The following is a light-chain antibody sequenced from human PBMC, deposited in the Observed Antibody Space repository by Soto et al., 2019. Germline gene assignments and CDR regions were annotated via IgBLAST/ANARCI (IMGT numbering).Light chain of an antibody. V-gene: IGLV1-44*01. Sequence: QSVLTQPPSASGTPGQRVTISCSGSSSNIGTNTVNWYQQFPRSAPKLLMYSSNQRPSGVPDRFSGSKSGTSASLAISGLHSEDEADYYCAAWDGSLNVVLFGGGTKVTVL. CDR2: SSN. CDR1: SSNIGTNT. CDR3: AAWDGSLNVVL. J-gene: IGLJ3*02.